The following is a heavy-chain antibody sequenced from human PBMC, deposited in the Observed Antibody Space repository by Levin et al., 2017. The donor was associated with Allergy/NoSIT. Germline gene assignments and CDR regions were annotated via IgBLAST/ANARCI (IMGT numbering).Heavy chain of an antibody. CDR2: ISRRSSYI. J-gene: IGHJ6*02. Sequence: GESLKISCAASTFLFSDYTMNWVRQAPGKGLEWVASISRRSSYIYYADSVKGRFTISRDNAKNSVSLQMNSLRAEDTAIYCCARGLKILTTGSLYHNAMDAWGQGTTVSVSS. CDR1: TFLFSDYT. D-gene: IGHD3-9*01. V-gene: IGHV3-21*06. CDR3: ARGLKILTTGSLYHNAMDA.